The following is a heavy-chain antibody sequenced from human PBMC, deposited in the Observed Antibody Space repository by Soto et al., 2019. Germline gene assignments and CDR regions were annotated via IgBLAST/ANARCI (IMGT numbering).Heavy chain of an antibody. J-gene: IGHJ3*02. Sequence: PGESLKISCKGSGYSFTSYWISWVRQMPGKGLEWMGRIDPSDSYTNYSPSFQGHVTISADKSISTAYLQWSSLKASDTAMYYCARGIGALGVVIDAFDIWGQGTMVTVSS. CDR3: ARGIGALGVVIDAFDI. V-gene: IGHV5-10-1*01. CDR1: GYSFTSYW. CDR2: IDPSDSYT. D-gene: IGHD3-3*01.